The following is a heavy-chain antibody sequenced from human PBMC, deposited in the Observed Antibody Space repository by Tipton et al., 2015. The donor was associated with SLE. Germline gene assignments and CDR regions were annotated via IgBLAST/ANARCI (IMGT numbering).Heavy chain of an antibody. CDR3: ARGISSGWWNY. J-gene: IGHJ4*02. V-gene: IGHV4-30-4*08. D-gene: IGHD6-19*01. CDR1: GQSINGNDYL. CDR2: IYDTGSS. Sequence: TLSLTCTVSGQSINGNDYLWTWIRQLPGKGLEWIGYIYDTGSSSYNPSLKSRVTISVDTSKNQFSLKLSSVTAADTAVYYCARGISSGWWNYWGQGNLVTVSS.